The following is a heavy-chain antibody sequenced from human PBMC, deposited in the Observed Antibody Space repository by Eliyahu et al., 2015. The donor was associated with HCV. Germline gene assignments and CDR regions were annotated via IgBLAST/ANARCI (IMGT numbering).Heavy chain of an antibody. CDR2: INHSGGT. J-gene: IGHJ2*01. CDR3: ARSLFDL. Sequence: QVQLQQWGAGLLKPSATLSLTCAVYGGSFSGYYWGWIRQPPGKGLEWIGEINHSGGTNYNPSLKSRVTISIDTSKNQFSLKLNSVTAADTAMYYCARSLFDLWGRGTLVTVSS. CDR1: GGSFSGYY. V-gene: IGHV4-34*01.